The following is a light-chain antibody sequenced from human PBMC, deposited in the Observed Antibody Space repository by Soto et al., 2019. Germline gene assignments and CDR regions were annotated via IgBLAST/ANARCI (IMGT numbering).Light chain of an antibody. CDR3: QQYNSWPPIT. V-gene: IGKV3-11*01. Sequence: EIFFTQYPATGSLSPGERATVSCRTSQSVRNYLAWYQQKPGQAPRLVIYDASNRATGIPARFSGGGSGTEFTLTISSLQSEDFAVYYCQQYNSWPPITFGQGTRLEIK. CDR1: QSVRNY. CDR2: DAS. J-gene: IGKJ5*01.